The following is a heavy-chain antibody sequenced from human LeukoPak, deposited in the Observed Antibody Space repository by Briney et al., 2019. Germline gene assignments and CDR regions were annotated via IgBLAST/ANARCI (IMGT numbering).Heavy chain of an antibody. CDR3: ARTPYIVVVVAATSQGWFDP. CDR2: INPNSGGT. J-gene: IGHJ5*02. CDR1: GYTFTGYY. V-gene: IGHV1-2*02. D-gene: IGHD2-15*01. Sequence: ASVKVSCKASGYTFTGYYMHWVRQAPGQGLEWMGWINPNSGGTNYAQKFQVRVTMTRDTSISTAYMELSRLRSDDTAVYYCARTPYIVVVVAATSQGWFDPWGQGTLVTVSS.